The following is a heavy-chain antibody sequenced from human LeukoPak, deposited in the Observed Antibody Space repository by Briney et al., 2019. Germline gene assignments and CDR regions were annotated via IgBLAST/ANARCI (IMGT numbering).Heavy chain of an antibody. CDR2: IYHSGST. CDR1: GGSISSSNW. CDR3: ARRRVVSNWFDP. Sequence: SETLSLTCAVSGGSISSSNWWSWVRQPPGKGLEWIGEIYHSGSTNYNPSLKSRVTISVDTSKNQFSLKLSSVTAADTAVYYCARRRVVSNWFDPWGQGTLVTVSS. V-gene: IGHV4-4*02. J-gene: IGHJ5*02. D-gene: IGHD2-2*01.